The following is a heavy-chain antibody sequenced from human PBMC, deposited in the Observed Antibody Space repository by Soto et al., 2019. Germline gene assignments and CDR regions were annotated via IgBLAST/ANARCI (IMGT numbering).Heavy chain of an antibody. CDR2: IVVGSGST. CDR1: GFTFSTSSA. D-gene: IGHD1-26*01. J-gene: IGHJ5*02. Sequence: ASVKVSCKASGFTFSTSSAVQWVRQARGQRLEWIGWIVVGSGSTNYAQKLQGRVTMTTDTSTSTAYMELRSLRSDDTAVYYCARASGSSYWFDPWGQGTLVTVSS. V-gene: IGHV1-58*01. CDR3: ARASGSSYWFDP.